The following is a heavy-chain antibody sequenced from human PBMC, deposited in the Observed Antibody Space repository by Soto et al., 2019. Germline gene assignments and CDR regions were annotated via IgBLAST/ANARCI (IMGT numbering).Heavy chain of an antibody. CDR2: ISGSGGST. V-gene: IGHV3-23*01. CDR1: GFTFSSYA. J-gene: IGHJ6*02. D-gene: IGHD1-1*01. Sequence: HPGGSLRLSCAASGFTFSSYAMTWVRQAPGKGLEWVSVISGSGGSTYYADSVKGRFTISRDNSKNTLYLQMNSLRAEDTAVYYCARSPGTYNPWYYGMDVWGQGTTVTVPS. CDR3: ARSPGTYNPWYYGMDV.